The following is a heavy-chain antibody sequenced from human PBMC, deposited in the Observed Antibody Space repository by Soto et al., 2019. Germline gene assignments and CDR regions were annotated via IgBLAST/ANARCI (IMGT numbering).Heavy chain of an antibody. CDR2: ISAYNGNT. Sequence: ASVKVSCKASGYTFTSYGISWVRQAPGQGLEWMGWISAYNGNTNYAQKLQGRVTMTTDTSTSTAYMELRSLRSDDTAVYYCARLDCSSTSCYGDYYYMDAWGKETTVTVSS. CDR3: ARLDCSSTSCYGDYYYMDA. D-gene: IGHD2-2*01. V-gene: IGHV1-18*01. CDR1: GYTFTSYG. J-gene: IGHJ6*03.